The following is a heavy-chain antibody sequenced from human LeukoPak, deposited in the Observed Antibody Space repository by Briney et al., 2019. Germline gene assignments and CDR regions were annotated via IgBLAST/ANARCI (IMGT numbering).Heavy chain of an antibody. J-gene: IGHJ4*02. CDR3: ARLSMVRGVITF. CDR2: IYYSGST. D-gene: IGHD3-10*01. Sequence: SQTLSLTCTVSGGSISSSSYYWGWIRQPPGKGLEWIGSIYYSGSTYYNPSLKSRVTISVDTSKNQFSLKLSSVTAADTAVYYCARLSMVRGVITFWGQGTLVTVSS. V-gene: IGHV4-39*01. CDR1: GGSISSSSYY.